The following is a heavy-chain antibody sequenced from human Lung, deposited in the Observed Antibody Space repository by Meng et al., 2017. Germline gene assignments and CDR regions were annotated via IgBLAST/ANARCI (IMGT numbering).Heavy chain of an antibody. CDR1: GYTLTNYV. D-gene: IGHD3-10*01. V-gene: IGHV1-3*01. J-gene: IGHJ4*02. CDR2: IRVGNDET. CDR3: ARDLNGDRGIYFDY. Sequence: QVQLVQSGGEVKKPGASVKVSFNTSGYTLTNYVIHWVRQSPGQSLEWMGWIRVGNDETHYSQKFQGRVTISRDTSASTAYMELSSLRSEDTAIYYCARDLNGDRGIYFDYWGQATLVTVSS.